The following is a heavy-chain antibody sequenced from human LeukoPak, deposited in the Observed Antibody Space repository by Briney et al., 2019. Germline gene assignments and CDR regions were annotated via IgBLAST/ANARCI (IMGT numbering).Heavy chain of an antibody. D-gene: IGHD3-3*01. CDR2: IYCSGST. Sequence: NPSETLSLTCTVSGGSISSYYWSWIRQPPGKGLEWIGYIYCSGSTNYNPSLKSRVTISVDTSKNQFSLKLSSVTAADTAVYYCARQHYDFWSGYYKDYYYYYMDVWGKGTTVTVSS. CDR1: GGSISSYY. J-gene: IGHJ6*03. CDR3: ARQHYDFWSGYYKDYYYYYMDV. V-gene: IGHV4-59*01.